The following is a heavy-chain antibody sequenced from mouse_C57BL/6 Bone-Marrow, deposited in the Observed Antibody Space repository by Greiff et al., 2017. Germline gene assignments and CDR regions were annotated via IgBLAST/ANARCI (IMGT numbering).Heavy chain of an antibody. CDR3: TTGPRCAY. CDR1: GFNIKDDY. CDR2: IDPENGDT. Sequence: VQLQQSGAELVRPGASVKLSCTASGFNIKDDYMHWVKQRPEQGLEWIGWIDPENGDTEYASKFQGKATITADTSSNTAYLQLRSLTSEDTAVYYCTTGPRCAYWGQGTLVTVSA. V-gene: IGHV14-4*01. J-gene: IGHJ3*01. D-gene: IGHD6-1*01.